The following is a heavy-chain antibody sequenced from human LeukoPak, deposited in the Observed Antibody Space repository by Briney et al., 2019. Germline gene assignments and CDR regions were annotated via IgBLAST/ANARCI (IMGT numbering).Heavy chain of an antibody. V-gene: IGHV1-18*01. CDR2: ISAYNGNT. D-gene: IGHD6-13*01. Sequence: ASVKVSCKASGYTFTSYGISWVRQAPGRGLEWMGWISAYNGNTNYAQKLQGRVTMTTDTSTSTAYMELRSLRSDDTAVYYCARAISIAAAGTTHYYYYYMDAWGKGTTVTVSS. CDR3: ARAISIAAAGTTHYYYYYMDA. J-gene: IGHJ6*03. CDR1: GYTFTSYG.